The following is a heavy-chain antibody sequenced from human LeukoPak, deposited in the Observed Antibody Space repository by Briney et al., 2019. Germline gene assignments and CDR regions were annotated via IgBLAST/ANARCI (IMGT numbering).Heavy chain of an antibody. CDR1: GFTFDDYG. CDR2: ISWNGASI. Sequence: PGGSLRLSCEASGFTFDDYGMHWVRQAPGKGLEWVSSISWNGASIVYVDSAKGRFTISRDNAKKTLYLQMNSLTAEDTALYYCAKDYGYSSSWYDYWGQGTLVTVSS. V-gene: IGHV3-9*01. D-gene: IGHD6-13*01. CDR3: AKDYGYSSSWYDY. J-gene: IGHJ4*02.